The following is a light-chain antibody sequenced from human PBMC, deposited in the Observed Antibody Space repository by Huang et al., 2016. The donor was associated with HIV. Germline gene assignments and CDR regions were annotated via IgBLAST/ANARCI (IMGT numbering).Light chain of an antibody. CDR3: QRYGSSPPYT. J-gene: IGKJ2*01. CDR2: ATS. Sequence: EVVLTQSPDTLSLSPGERSTLSRRASQIMCSSSFAWYQQQPGQAPRLLIYATSTRPSGIPDRFSGSGSGTDFSLTVTRLEPEDFAVYYCQRYGSSPPYTFGQGTKLEI. V-gene: IGKV3-20*01. CDR1: QIMCSSS.